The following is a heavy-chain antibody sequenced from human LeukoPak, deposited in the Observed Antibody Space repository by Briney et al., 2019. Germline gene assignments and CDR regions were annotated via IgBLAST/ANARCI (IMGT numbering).Heavy chain of an antibody. D-gene: IGHD2-15*01. V-gene: IGHV3-23*01. Sequence: GGSLRLSCATSGLSFSSYVMSWVRQAPGEGLEWVSGISGSGGSTYYADSVKGRFTISRDNSKKTLYLQMNSLRAEDTAVYYCAKGLQYCSGGSCCYFDYWGQGTLVTVSS. CDR2: ISGSGGST. CDR3: AKGLQYCSGGSCCYFDY. J-gene: IGHJ4*02. CDR1: GLSFSSYV.